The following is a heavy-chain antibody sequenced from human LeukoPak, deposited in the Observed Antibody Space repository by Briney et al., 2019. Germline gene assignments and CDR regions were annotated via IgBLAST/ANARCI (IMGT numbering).Heavy chain of an antibody. CDR2: SNAGNGKT. Sequence: ASVKVSCKASGYTFSSYAMHWVRQAPGQRLEWMGWSNAGNGKTKYSQEFQGRVTITRDTSASTVYMELSSLRSEDMAVYYCARGSGSSDAFDIWGQGTMVTVSS. CDR3: ARGSGSSDAFDI. D-gene: IGHD1-26*01. CDR1: GYTFSSYA. J-gene: IGHJ3*02. V-gene: IGHV1-3*02.